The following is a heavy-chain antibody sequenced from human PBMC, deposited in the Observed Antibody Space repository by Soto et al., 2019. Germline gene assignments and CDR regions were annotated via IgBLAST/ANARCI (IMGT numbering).Heavy chain of an antibody. D-gene: IGHD3-3*02. V-gene: IGHV4-59*08. CDR1: GDSISSYA. Sequence: SETLSLTCTVSGDSISSYAWSWIRQPPGKGLEWIGNIHYNGNTKYSPSLKSRVTMSVDTSKNQFSLKLSSVTAADTAVYYCASPKIAFYNWFDPWGQGTLVTVSS. J-gene: IGHJ5*02. CDR3: ASPKIAFYNWFDP. CDR2: IHYNGNT.